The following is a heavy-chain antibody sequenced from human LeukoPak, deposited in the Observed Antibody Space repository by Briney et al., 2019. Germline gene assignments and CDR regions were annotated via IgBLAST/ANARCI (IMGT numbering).Heavy chain of an antibody. Sequence: GGSLRLSCAASGFTFDDYAMHWVRHAPGKGLEWVSGISWNSGSIGYADSVKGRFTISRDNARNSLYLQMNSLRSDDTAVYYCARESPRRAVTGMDYWGQGTLVTVSS. CDR1: GFTFDDYA. J-gene: IGHJ4*02. V-gene: IGHV3-9*01. CDR3: ARESPRRAVTGMDY. D-gene: IGHD6-19*01. CDR2: ISWNSGSI.